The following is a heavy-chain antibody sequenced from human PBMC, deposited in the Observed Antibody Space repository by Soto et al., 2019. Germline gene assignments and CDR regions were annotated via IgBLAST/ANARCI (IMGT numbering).Heavy chain of an antibody. CDR3: ARVSVSGSFDY. Sequence: QVQLVQSGAEVKKPGASVKVSCKASGYTFISYYMHWVRQAPGQGLEWMGIINPSGGSTSYAQKYQGRVTMTRDTSTSTVYMELSSLRSEDTAVYYCARVSVSGSFDYWGQGALVIVSS. J-gene: IGHJ4*02. V-gene: IGHV1-46*01. D-gene: IGHD6-19*01. CDR2: INPSGGST. CDR1: GYTFISYY.